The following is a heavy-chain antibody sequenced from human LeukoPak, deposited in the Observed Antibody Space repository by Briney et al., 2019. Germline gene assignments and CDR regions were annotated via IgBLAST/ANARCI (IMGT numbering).Heavy chain of an antibody. J-gene: IGHJ5*02. Sequence: SETLSLTCTVSGGSISSYYWSWIRQPAGKGLEWIGRIYTSGSTNYNPSLKSRVTMSVDTSKNQFSLKLSSVTAADTAVYYCARDSNVCYDFWSGYSNWFDPWGQGTLVTVSS. CDR1: GGSISSYY. V-gene: IGHV4-4*07. D-gene: IGHD3-3*01. CDR3: ARDSNVCYDFWSGYSNWFDP. CDR2: IYTSGST.